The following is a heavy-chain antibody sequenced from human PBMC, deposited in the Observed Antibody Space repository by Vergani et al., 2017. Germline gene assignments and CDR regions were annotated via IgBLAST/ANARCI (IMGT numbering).Heavy chain of an antibody. D-gene: IGHD2-2*01. Sequence: EVQLVESGGGLVQPGRSLRLSCAASGFTFDDYAMHWVRHAPGKGLEWVSGISWNSGSIGYADSVKGRFTISRDNAKNSLYLQMNSLRAEDTALYYCAKGVYCSSTSCPFDYWGQGTLVTVSS. CDR3: AKGVYCSSTSCPFDY. CDR1: GFTFDDYA. CDR2: ISWNSGSI. J-gene: IGHJ4*02. V-gene: IGHV3-9*01.